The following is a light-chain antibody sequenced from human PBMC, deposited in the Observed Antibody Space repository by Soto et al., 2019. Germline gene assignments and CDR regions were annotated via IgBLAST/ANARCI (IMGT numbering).Light chain of an antibody. Sequence: EIVLTQSPATLSLSPGERSALSCRASQSLSSSQLAWYQQKHGQAPRXXFYDASTRATGIPARFSGSGSGTELTITISSLQSEDGEVDDGQHYHGWPITFGQGTRLEIK. CDR2: DAS. J-gene: IGKJ5*01. V-gene: IGKV3-15*01. CDR3: QHYHGWPIT. CDR1: QSLSSS.